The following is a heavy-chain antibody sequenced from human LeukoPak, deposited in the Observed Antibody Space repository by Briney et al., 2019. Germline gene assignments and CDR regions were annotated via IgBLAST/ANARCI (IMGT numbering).Heavy chain of an antibody. J-gene: IGHJ4*02. D-gene: IGHD6-13*01. V-gene: IGHV3-30*09. CDR3: ATQPGYSNSWGGY. CDR2: ISYAGSNK. CDR1: GFTFSNYA. Sequence: GGSLRLSCAASGFTFSNYAMHWVRRAPGKGLEWVAVISYAGSNKYYADSVKGRFAISRDNSKNTLYLQMNNLRAGDTAVYYCATQPGYSNSWGGYWGQGTLVTVSS.